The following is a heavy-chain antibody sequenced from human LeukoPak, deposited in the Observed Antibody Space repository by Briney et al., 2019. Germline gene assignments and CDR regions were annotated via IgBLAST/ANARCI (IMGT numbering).Heavy chain of an antibody. CDR1: VYTFTGYY. J-gene: IGHJ4*02. CDR3: ARDPLASSYVPFDY. CDR2: INPNSGGT. Sequence: GASVKVSCKASVYTFTGYYMHWVRQARGQGLEWMGWINPNSGGTNYAQKYQGRVTMTRDTSSSTAYMELSRLRSEDAAVYYCARDPLASSYVPFDYWGQGTLVTVSS. V-gene: IGHV1-2*02. D-gene: IGHD3-16*01.